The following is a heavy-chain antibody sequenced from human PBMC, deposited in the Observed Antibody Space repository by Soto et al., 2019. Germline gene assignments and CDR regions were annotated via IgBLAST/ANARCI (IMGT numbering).Heavy chain of an antibody. J-gene: IGHJ4*02. CDR3: AHRPRGYSYHFDY. V-gene: IGHV2-5*02. Sequence: QITWKESGHTLVKPTQTLTLTCAFTGFSLSNRGVGVGWIRQPPGKALEWLALIYWDDDEGYSPSLKSRLTIPKDSSKNHVVLTTTNMDPVDTATYYCAHRPRGYSYHFDYWGQGTLVTVSS. D-gene: IGHD5-18*01. CDR1: GFSLSNRGVG. CDR2: IYWDDDE.